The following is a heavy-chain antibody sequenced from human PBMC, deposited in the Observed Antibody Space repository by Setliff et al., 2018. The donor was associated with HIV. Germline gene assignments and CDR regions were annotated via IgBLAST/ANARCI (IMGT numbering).Heavy chain of an antibody. J-gene: IGHJ4*02. CDR3: ARREGAGKFDY. CDR1: GGSISGYY. V-gene: IGHV4-4*09. CDR2: FYTSGST. Sequence: SETLSLTCTVSGGSISGYYWSWIRQPPGKGLEWIGYFYTSGSTNYNPSLKSRVTMSVDTSKNQFSLKLSSVTAADTAVYYCARREGAGKFDYWGQGTLVTVSS.